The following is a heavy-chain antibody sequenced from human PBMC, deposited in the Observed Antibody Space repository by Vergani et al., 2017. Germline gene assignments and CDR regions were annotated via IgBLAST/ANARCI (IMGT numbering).Heavy chain of an antibody. CDR2: KDYNGRA. J-gene: IGHJ4*02. CDR3: ARHVTQDYYNDSDYLDY. CDR1: GGSFFNSRYY. V-gene: IGHV4-39*01. D-gene: IGHD3-22*01. Sequence: QLQLQESGPGLVKPSGTLSLTCSVTGGSFFNSRYYWGWIRQPPGKGLEWVGSKDYNGRAYYTPFLRRRVAISIDTSKMQFSLKLYSLPAADTAIYYCARHVTQDYYNDSDYLDYWGLGTIATLS.